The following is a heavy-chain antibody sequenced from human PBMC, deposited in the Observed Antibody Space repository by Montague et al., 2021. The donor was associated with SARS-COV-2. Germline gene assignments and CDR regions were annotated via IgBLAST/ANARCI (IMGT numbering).Heavy chain of an antibody. D-gene: IGHD3-10*01. CDR3: ARTWAYGSGSYGVDP. CDR2: IYWDDDG. V-gene: IGHV2-5*02. CDR1: GFSLSTDGMG. J-gene: IGHJ5*02. Sequence: PALVKPTQTLTLTCIFSGFSLSTDGMGVGWIRQPPGRALEWLALIYWDDDGRYSLSLRSRLTITKDTSKNQVVLTMTNMDPVDTATYYCARTWAYGSGSYGVDPWGQGTLVTVSS.